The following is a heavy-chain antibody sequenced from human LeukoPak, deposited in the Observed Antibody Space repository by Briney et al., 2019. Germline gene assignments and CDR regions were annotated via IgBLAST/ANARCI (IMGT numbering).Heavy chain of an antibody. CDR1: GYTFTSYY. Sequence: ASVKVSCKASGYTFTSYYMHWVRQAPGQGLEWMGIINPGGGSTTYAQKFQGRVTMTRDTSTSTVYMELSSLRSEDTAVYYCARWWDDGSGYSYYYGMDGWGQGTTVTVSS. J-gene: IGHJ6*02. V-gene: IGHV1-46*01. CDR2: INPGGGST. D-gene: IGHD3-22*01. CDR3: ARWWDDGSGYSYYYGMDG.